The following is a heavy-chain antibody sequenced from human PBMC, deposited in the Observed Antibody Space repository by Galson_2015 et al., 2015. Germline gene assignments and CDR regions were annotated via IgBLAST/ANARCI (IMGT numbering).Heavy chain of an antibody. Sequence: SLRLSCAASGFTFSSYEMNWVRQAPGKGLEWVSYISSSGSTIYYADSVKGRFTISRDNAKNSLYLQMNSPRAEDTAVYYCARGGDSVPGGVAFDIWGQGTMVTVSS. J-gene: IGHJ3*02. D-gene: IGHD3-10*02. CDR2: ISSSGSTI. V-gene: IGHV3-48*03. CDR1: GFTFSSYE. CDR3: ARGGDSVPGGVAFDI.